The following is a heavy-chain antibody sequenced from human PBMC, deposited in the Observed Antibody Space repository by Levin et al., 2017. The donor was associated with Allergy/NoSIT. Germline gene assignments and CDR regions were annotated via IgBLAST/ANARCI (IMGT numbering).Heavy chain of an antibody. Sequence: SQTLSLTCAVYGGSFRGYYWSWIRQPPGKGLEWIGEINHSGSTNYNPSLKSRVTISVDTSKNQFSLKLSSVTAADTAVYYCARMYSSGWYYFDYWGQGTLVTVSS. V-gene: IGHV4-34*01. D-gene: IGHD6-19*01. J-gene: IGHJ4*02. CDR1: GGSFRGYY. CDR3: ARMYSSGWYYFDY. CDR2: INHSGST.